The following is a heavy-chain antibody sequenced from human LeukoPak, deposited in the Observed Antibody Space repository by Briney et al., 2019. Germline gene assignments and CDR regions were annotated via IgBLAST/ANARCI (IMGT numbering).Heavy chain of an antibody. D-gene: IGHD3-22*01. CDR3: ARGLIYYYDSSGYYEGYYYYGMDV. J-gene: IGHJ6*02. CDR1: GRSFSGYY. V-gene: IGHV4-34*01. CDR2: INHSGST. Sequence: SETLSLTCAVYGRSFSGYYWSWIRQPPGKGLEWIGEINHSGSTNYNPSLKSRVTISVDTSKNQFSLKLSSVTAADTAVYYCARGLIYYYDSSGYYEGYYYYGMDVWGQGTTVTVSS.